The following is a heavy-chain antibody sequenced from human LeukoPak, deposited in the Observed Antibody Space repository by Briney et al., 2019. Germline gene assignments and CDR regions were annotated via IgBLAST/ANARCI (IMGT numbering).Heavy chain of an antibody. CDR1: GGTFSSYA. D-gene: IGHD3-10*01. CDR2: IIPIFGTA. V-gene: IGHV1-69*01. J-gene: IGHJ6*03. CDR3: ARDNGLWFGDGRYYYYMDV. Sequence: SVKVPCKASGGTFSSYAISWVRQAPGQGLEWMGGIIPIFGTANYAQKFQGRVTITADESTSTAYMELSSLRSEDTAVYYCARDNGLWFGDGRYYYYMDVWGKGTTVTISS.